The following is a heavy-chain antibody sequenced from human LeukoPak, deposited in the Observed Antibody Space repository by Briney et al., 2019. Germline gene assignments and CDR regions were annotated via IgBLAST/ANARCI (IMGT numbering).Heavy chain of an antibody. CDR1: GFTFSSYA. J-gene: IGHJ4*02. Sequence: GGSLRLSCAASGFTFSSYAMSWVRQAPGKGLEWVSAISGSGGSTYYADSVKGRFTISRDNSKNTLYLQMNSMRAEDTAVYYCAKGGYDILTGPDYWGQGTLVTVSS. V-gene: IGHV3-23*01. CDR3: AKGGYDILTGPDY. D-gene: IGHD3-9*01. CDR2: ISGSGGST.